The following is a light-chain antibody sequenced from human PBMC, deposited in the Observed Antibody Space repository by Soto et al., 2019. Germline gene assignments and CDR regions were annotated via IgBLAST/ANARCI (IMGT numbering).Light chain of an antibody. V-gene: IGLV2-14*01. Sequence: QSVLTQPGSVSGSPGQSITISCTGTSSDVGGYNFVSWYQQHPGRAPKLMIYEVSNRPSGVSNRFSGSKSDNTASLTISGLQAEDEADYYCSSYTRSSTVVFGGGTKVTVL. CDR3: SSYTRSSTVV. J-gene: IGLJ2*01. CDR2: EVS. CDR1: SSDVGGYNF.